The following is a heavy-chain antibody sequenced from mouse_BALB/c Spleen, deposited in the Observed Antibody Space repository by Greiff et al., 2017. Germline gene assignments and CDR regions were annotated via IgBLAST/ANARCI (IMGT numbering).Heavy chain of an antibody. CDR3: ARGTIYDGYYVFAY. J-gene: IGHJ3*01. D-gene: IGHD2-3*01. V-gene: IGHV1S29*02. CDR1: GYTFTDYN. CDR2: IYPYNGGT. Sequence: VQLKQSGPELVKPGASVKISCKASGYTFTDYNMHWVKQSHGKSLEWIGYIYPYNGGTGYNQKFKSKATLTVDNSSSTAYMKLRSLTSEDSAVYYCARGTIYDGYYVFAYWGQGTLVTVSA.